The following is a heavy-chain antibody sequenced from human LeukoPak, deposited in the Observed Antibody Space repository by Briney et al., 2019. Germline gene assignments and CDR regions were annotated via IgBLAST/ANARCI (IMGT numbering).Heavy chain of an antibody. D-gene: IGHD2-21*02. CDR2: ISFAGSIA. CDR3: AKDLERHIVVVTAGAVDY. V-gene: IGHV3-30-3*01. Sequence: GGSLRLSCAASGFTFTNHAMDWVRQAPGWGLEWVAVISFAGSIAYYADSVKGRFTISRDNSKNTLYLQMNSLRAEDTAVYYCAKDLERHIVVVTAGAVDYWGQGTLVTVSS. CDR1: GFTFTNHA. J-gene: IGHJ4*02.